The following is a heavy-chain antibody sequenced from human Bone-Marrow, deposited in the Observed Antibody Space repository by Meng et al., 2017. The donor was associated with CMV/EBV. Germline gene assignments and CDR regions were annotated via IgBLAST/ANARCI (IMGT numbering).Heavy chain of an antibody. CDR1: GGTFSSYA. V-gene: IGHV1-69*05. CDR3: ARALVPWDPAAVVPAAIQWYYYGMDV. Sequence: SVKVSCKASGGTFSSYAISWVRQAPGQGLEWMGGIIPILGTANYAQKFQGRVTITTDESTSTAYMELSSLRSEDTAVYYCARALVPWDPAAVVPAAIQWYYYGMDVWGQGTTVTVSS. D-gene: IGHD2-2*01. J-gene: IGHJ6*02. CDR2: IIPILGTA.